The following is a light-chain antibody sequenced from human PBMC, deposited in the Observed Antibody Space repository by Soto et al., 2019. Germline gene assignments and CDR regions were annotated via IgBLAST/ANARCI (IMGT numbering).Light chain of an antibody. CDR1: QSISSW. Sequence: DIQMTQSPSTLSASVGDRVTITCRASQSISSWLAWYQQKPGKAPKLLIYKASSLESGVPSRFSGSGSGTEFTLTISSLHPDDFATYYCQQYNSLPLTFGGGTKVEIK. CDR3: QQYNSLPLT. J-gene: IGKJ4*01. CDR2: KAS. V-gene: IGKV1-5*03.